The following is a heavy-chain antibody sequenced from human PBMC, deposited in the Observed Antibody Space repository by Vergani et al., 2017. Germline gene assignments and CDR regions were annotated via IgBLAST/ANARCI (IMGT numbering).Heavy chain of an antibody. V-gene: IGHV1-69*01. CDR2: IIPIFGTA. J-gene: IGHJ4*02. Sequence: QVQLVQSGAEVKKPGSSVKVSCKASGGTFSSYAISWVRQAPGQGLEWMGGIIPIFGTANYAQKFQGRVTITADESTSTAYMELSSLRSEDTAVYYCARDFPPPDVGYSYGPWYYFDYWGQGTLVTVSS. CDR3: ARDFPPPDVGYSYGPWYYFDY. D-gene: IGHD5-18*01. CDR1: GGTFSSYA.